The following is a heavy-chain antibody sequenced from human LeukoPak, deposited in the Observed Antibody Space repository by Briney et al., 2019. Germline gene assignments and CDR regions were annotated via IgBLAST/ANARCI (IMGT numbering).Heavy chain of an antibody. Sequence: GGSLRLSCAASRFNFNSFVMGWVRQPPGKGLEWVSSISTSSGYIFYADSLKGRVTISRDNAKNSLYLQMNSLRAEDTAVYYCVRGKKPGWDMSYFDYWGKGILVTVSS. CDR2: ISTSSGYI. V-gene: IGHV3-21*06. CDR1: RFNFNSFV. D-gene: IGHD1-14*01. J-gene: IGHJ4*02. CDR3: VRGKKPGWDMSYFDY.